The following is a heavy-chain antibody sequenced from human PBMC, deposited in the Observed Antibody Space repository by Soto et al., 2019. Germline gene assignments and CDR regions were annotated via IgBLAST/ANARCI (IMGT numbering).Heavy chain of an antibody. D-gene: IGHD5-18*01. CDR3: ASISGYSYGLPPYFDY. J-gene: IGHJ4*02. CDR2: IYYSGST. V-gene: IGHV4-61*01. CDR1: GGSVSSGSYY. Sequence: QVQLQESGPGLVKPSETLSLTCTVSGGSVSSGSYYWSWIRQPPGKGLEWIGYIYYSGSTTYNPSLQSRVTISVDTSKHQFSLKLSSVTAADTAVYYCASISGYSYGLPPYFDYWGQRTLVTVSS.